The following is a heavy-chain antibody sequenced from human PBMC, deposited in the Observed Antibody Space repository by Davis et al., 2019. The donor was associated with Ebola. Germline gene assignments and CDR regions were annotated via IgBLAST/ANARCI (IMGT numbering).Heavy chain of an antibody. Sequence: AASVKVSCKASGYTFNIYYMYWVRQAPGQGLEWMGIINPSGGTTSYAQKFQGRVTMTRDTSTSTVYMELSSLRSEDTAVYYCARLPIVGATTGHGYWGQGTLVTVSS. V-gene: IGHV1-46*02. CDR3: ARLPIVGATTGHGY. D-gene: IGHD1-26*01. J-gene: IGHJ4*02. CDR2: INPSGGTT. CDR1: GYTFNIYY.